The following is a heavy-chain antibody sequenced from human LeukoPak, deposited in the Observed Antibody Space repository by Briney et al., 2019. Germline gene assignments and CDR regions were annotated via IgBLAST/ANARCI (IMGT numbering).Heavy chain of an antibody. CDR3: AKKGVLTGYSSYLGNFDY. V-gene: IGHV3-23*01. J-gene: IGHJ4*02. D-gene: IGHD3-9*01. CDR2: ISGSGDTT. Sequence: GGSLRLSCAASGFTFSSNVMTWVRQAPGKGLEWVSAISGSGDTTNYADSVKGRFTISRDNSKNTLYLQMNSLRAEDTAVYYCAKKGVLTGYSSYLGNFDYWGQGTLVTVSS. CDR1: GFTFSSNV.